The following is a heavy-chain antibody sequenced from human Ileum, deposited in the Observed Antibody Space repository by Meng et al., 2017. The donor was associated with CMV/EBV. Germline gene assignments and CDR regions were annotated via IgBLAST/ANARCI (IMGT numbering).Heavy chain of an antibody. CDR1: GFTFSSYW. Sequence: GESLKISCAASGFTFSSYWMHWVRQAPGKGLVWVARIHSDGSSTNYADSVKGRFTISRDNAKNTLYLQMNSLRAEDTAVYHCVGGGSTYYDYWGQGSLVTVSS. D-gene: IGHD3-10*01. J-gene: IGHJ4*02. CDR2: IHSDGSST. V-gene: IGHV3-74*01. CDR3: VGGGSTYYDY.